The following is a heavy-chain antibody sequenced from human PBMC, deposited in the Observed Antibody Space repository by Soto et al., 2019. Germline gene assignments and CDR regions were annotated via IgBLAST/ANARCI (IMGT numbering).Heavy chain of an antibody. Sequence: EVQVVECGGGLVKPGGSLRLSCVFSGFTFSTYTMNWVRQAPGKGLEWVSSINGRSNYVYYADSVKGRFTISRDNAKNSLYLQMNRLRAEDTAIYYCAREDGVVGSSSAFDHWGLGTLVTVSS. D-gene: IGHD1-26*01. V-gene: IGHV3-21*01. CDR2: INGRSNYV. CDR3: AREDGVVGSSSAFDH. CDR1: GFTFSTYT. J-gene: IGHJ4*02.